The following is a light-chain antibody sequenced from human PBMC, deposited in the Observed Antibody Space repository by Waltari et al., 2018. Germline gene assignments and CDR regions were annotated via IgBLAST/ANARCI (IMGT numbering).Light chain of an antibody. Sequence: EIVLTQYTGTLSLSPGERATLSCRASQTVSRALVWYQQKPDQAPRLLIYAASSRATGIPDRFSGGGSGTDFSLTISRLEPEDFAVYYCQHYVTLPATFGQGTKVAF. V-gene: IGKV3-20*01. CDR3: QHYVTLPAT. CDR1: QTVSRA. J-gene: IGKJ1*01. CDR2: AAS.